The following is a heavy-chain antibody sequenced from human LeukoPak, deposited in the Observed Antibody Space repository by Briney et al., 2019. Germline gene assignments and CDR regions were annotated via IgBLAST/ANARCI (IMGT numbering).Heavy chain of an antibody. CDR2: IIPILGIA. CDR1: GGTFSSYA. J-gene: IGHJ6*02. CDR3: ARGSGSPYYYYGMDV. D-gene: IGHD2-15*01. V-gene: IGHV1-69*04. Sequence: ASVKVSCKASGGTFSSYAISWVRQAPGQGLEWMGRIIPILGIANYAQKFQGRVTITADKSTSTAYMELSSLRSEDTAVYYCARGSGSPYYYYGMDVWGQGTTVTVSS.